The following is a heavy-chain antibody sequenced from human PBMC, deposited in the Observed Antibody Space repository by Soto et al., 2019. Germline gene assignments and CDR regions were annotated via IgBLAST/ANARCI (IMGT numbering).Heavy chain of an antibody. Sequence: GESLKISCRGSGYDFNTNWFGWVRQLPGKGLEWVGIMYPGDSDTRYNPSLQGHVTLSADVTVSTAFLQWRSLKTSDTGMYFCARLPRDCNKTSCYYADHWGHGTQVTVSS. CDR3: ARLPRDCNKTSCYYADH. CDR2: MYPGDSDT. D-gene: IGHD2-2*01. V-gene: IGHV5-51*01. CDR1: GYDFNTNW. J-gene: IGHJ4*01.